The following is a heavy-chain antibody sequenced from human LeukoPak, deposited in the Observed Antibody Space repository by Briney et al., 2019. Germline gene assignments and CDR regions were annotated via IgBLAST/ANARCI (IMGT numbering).Heavy chain of an antibody. V-gene: IGHV1-58*02. CDR3: ARMYYYDSSGYLN. D-gene: IGHD3-22*01. J-gene: IGHJ4*02. Sequence: ASVKVSCKASGFTFTSSAMQWVRQARGQRLEWIGWIVVGSGNTNYAQKFQERVTITRDMSTSTAYMELSSLRSEDTAVYYCARMYYYDSSGYLNWGQGTLVTVSS. CDR1: GFTFTSSA. CDR2: IVVGSGNT.